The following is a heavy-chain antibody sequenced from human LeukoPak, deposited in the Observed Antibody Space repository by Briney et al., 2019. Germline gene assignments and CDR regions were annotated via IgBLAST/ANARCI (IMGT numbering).Heavy chain of an antibody. CDR3: AKARDSSGWLQGDY. CDR2: ISYYGSNE. J-gene: IGHJ4*02. V-gene: IGHV3-30*04. Sequence: PGGSLRLSCAASGFTFSSYVMHWVRQAPGKGLEWVAIISYYGSNEYYADSVKGRFTISRDNSKNTLYLQMNSLRAEDTAVYYCAKARDSSGWLQGDYWGQGTLVTVSS. CDR1: GFTFSSYV. D-gene: IGHD6-19*01.